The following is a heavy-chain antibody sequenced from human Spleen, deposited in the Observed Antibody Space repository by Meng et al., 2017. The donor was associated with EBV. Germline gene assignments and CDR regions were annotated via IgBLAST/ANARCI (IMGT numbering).Heavy chain of an antibody. D-gene: IGHD3-22*01. J-gene: IGHJ4*02. Sequence: QRTLQESGSGLVKPSQSLSLPCTVSGDSISSGAYSWSWVRQPPGKGLEWIGYIFHTGSTYYNASLKSRVTISVDRSKHQFSLKLTSVTPADTAVYYCARDSHGYYFFDFWGPGTLVTSPQ. V-gene: IGHV4-30-2*01. CDR3: ARDSHGYYFFDF. CDR1: GDSISSGAYS. CDR2: IFHTGST.